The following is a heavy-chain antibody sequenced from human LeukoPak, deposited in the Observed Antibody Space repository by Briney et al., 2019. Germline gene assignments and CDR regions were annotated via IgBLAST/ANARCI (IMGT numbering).Heavy chain of an antibody. Sequence: SETLSLTCTVSGASISSYHWNWIRQPPGKGLEWIGYIYYSGSTNNNPSLKSRVTISVDTSKNQFSLKLSSVTAADTAVYYCARARAAGTLPWFDPWGQGTLVTVSS. CDR1: GASISSYH. J-gene: IGHJ5*02. CDR3: ARARAAGTLPWFDP. V-gene: IGHV4-59*01. D-gene: IGHD6-13*01. CDR2: IYYSGST.